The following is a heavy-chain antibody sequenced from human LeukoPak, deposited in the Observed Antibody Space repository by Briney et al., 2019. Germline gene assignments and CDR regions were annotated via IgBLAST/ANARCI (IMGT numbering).Heavy chain of an antibody. CDR2: IYSGGST. V-gene: IGHV3-53*01. CDR3: AKDRKPGIAVPGYKYFDY. J-gene: IGHJ4*02. CDR1: GFTVSSNY. Sequence: GGSLRLSCAASGFTVSSNYMSWVRQAPGKGLEWVSVIYSGGSTYYADSVKGRFTISRDNSKNTLYLQMNSLRAEDTAVYYCAKDRKPGIAVPGYKYFDYWGQGTLVTVSS. D-gene: IGHD6-19*01.